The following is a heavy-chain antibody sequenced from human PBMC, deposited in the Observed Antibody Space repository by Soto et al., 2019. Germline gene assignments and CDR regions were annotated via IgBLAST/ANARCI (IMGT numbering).Heavy chain of an antibody. Sequence: EVQLVESGGGVVQPGGSLRLSCAASGITFSTYWLHWVRQVPGKGLVWVSRINSDGSETYYADSVKGRFTISRDNAKNTLYLQMNSLRPEDTAVYYCARVDSVQRRNALAYWGQGTLVTVSS. CDR3: ARVDSVQRRNALAY. CDR1: GITFSTYW. V-gene: IGHV3-74*01. J-gene: IGHJ4*02. CDR2: INSDGSET.